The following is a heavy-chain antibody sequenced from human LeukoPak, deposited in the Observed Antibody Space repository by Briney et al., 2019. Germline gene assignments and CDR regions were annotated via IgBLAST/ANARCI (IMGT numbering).Heavy chain of an antibody. V-gene: IGHV3-43*02. D-gene: IGHD2-21*02. CDR3: AKDNEAETAGLAMSY. J-gene: IGHJ4*02. CDR1: GFSIEDHA. Sequence: PGGSLRLCCAASGFSIEDHAMHWARQAPGQVLEWVSLITANGDSTYYADSVKGRFTISRGKSRSSLSPQLNSLRTEDTALYYCAKDNEAETAGLAMSYWCQGTLVAVSS. CDR2: ITANGDST.